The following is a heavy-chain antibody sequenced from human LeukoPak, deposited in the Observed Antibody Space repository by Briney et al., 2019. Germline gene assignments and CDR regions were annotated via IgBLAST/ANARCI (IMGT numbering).Heavy chain of an antibody. J-gene: IGHJ4*02. CDR1: GGSISSSSYY. CDR2: IYYSGST. D-gene: IGHD6-13*01. Sequence: SETLSLNCTVSGGSISSSSYYWGWIRQPPGKGLEWIGSIYYSGSTYYNPSLKSRVTISVDTSKNQFSLKLSSVTAADTAVYYCARLGKGIAAAGTIDYWGQGTLVTVSS. V-gene: IGHV4-39*01. CDR3: ARLGKGIAAAGTIDY.